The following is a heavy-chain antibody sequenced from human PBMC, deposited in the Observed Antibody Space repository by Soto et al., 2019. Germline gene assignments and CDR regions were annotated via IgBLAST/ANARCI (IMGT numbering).Heavy chain of an antibody. CDR2: IYYSGST. J-gene: IGHJ6*02. CDR3: ARGRSRQLVYYYYYGMDV. Sequence: PSETLSLTCTVSGGSISSYYWSWIRQPPGKGLEWIGYIYYSGSTNYNPSLKSRVTISVDTSKNQFSLKLSSVTAADTAVYYCARGRSRQLVYYYYYGMDVWGQGTTVTVSS. CDR1: GGSISSYY. V-gene: IGHV4-59*01. D-gene: IGHD6-6*01.